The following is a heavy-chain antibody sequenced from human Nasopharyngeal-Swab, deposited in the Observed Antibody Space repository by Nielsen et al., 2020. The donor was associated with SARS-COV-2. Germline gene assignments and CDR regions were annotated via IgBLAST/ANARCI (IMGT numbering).Heavy chain of an antibody. CDR2: IYYSGST. CDR1: GGSISSSSYY. J-gene: IGHJ5*02. Sequence: SETLSPTCTVSGGSISSSSYYWGWIRQPPGKGLEGIGSIYYSGSTYYNPSLKSRVTISVDTSKNQFSLKLSSVTAADTAVYYCARHASHIVLMVYAIGWFDPWGQGTLVTVSS. V-gene: IGHV4-39*01. D-gene: IGHD2-8*01. CDR3: ARHASHIVLMVYAIGWFDP.